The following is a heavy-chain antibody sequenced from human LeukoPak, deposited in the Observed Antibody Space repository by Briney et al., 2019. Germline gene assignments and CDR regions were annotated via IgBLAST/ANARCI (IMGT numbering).Heavy chain of an antibody. D-gene: IGHD3-16*01. CDR1: GFGLTDYG. V-gene: IGHV1-18*01. J-gene: IGHJ4*02. CDR3: ARAFDQVWGRARRLDY. CDR2: TSGDNTKA. Sequence: ASVKVSCKASGFGLTDYGISWVRQAPGQGLEWVGWTSGDNTKANNAQKFQDRVFFTTDISTSTAYMDRKSLSSDDSAVYYCARAFDQVWGRARRLDYWGQGTLVTVSS.